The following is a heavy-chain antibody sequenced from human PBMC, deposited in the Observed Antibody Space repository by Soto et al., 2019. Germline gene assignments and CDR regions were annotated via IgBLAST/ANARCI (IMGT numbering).Heavy chain of an antibody. D-gene: IGHD2-15*01. V-gene: IGHV4-30-4*01. CDR3: ARVKSYCSGGSCSNWFDP. CDR2: IYYSGST. J-gene: IGHJ5*02. Sequence: QVQLQESGPGLVKPSQTLSLTCTVSGGSISSGDYYWSWIRQPPGKGLEWIGYIYYSGSTYYNPSLKSRVTISVDTSKNQFSLKLSSVTAADTAVYYCARVKSYCSGGSCSNWFDPWGQGTLVTVSS. CDR1: GGSISSGDYY.